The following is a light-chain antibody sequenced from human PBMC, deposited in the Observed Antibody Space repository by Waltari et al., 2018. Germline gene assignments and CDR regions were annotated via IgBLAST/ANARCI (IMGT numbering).Light chain of an antibody. J-gene: IGKJ1*01. CDR3: QKYDDSPWT. CDR1: QDIDNY. V-gene: IGKV1-27*01. Sequence: DIQVTQSPSSVSASVGDRVTITCRASQDIDNYLAWYQQKPGKVPKLLIYAASTLQSGVPSRVSGSRSGTDFTLTISNLQPEDVATYYCQKYDDSPWTFGQGTKVEIK. CDR2: AAS.